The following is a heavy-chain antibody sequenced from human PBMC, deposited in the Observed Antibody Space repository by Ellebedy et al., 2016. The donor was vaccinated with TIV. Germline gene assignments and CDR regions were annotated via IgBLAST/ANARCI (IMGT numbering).Heavy chain of an antibody. V-gene: IGHV4-34*01. CDR2: INHSGST. CDR1: GGSFSGYC. J-gene: IGHJ4*02. D-gene: IGHD3-3*01. Sequence: MPSETLSLTCAVYGGSFSGYCWSWIRQPPGKGLEWIGEINHSGSTNYNPSLKSRVTISVDTSKNQFSLKLSSVTAADTAVYYCASTDHLEGYYFDYWGQGTLVTVSS. CDR3: ASTDHLEGYYFDY.